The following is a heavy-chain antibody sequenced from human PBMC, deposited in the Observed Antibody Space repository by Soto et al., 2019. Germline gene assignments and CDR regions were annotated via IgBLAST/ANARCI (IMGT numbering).Heavy chain of an antibody. CDR3: VKGLWQQLND. V-gene: IGHV3-23*01. CDR2: ISGGGGST. Sequence: GGSLSLSCAASGFSFSSNAMSWVRQAPGKGLEWVSSISGGGGSTYYADSVKGRFTISRDDSKNTLYLQMNSLRVEDTAVYYCVKGLWQQLNDWGQGTLVTV. CDR1: GFSFSSNA. J-gene: IGHJ4*02. D-gene: IGHD6-13*01.